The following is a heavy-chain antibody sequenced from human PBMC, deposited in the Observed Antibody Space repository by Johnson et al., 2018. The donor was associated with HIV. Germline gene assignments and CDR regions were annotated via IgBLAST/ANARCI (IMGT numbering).Heavy chain of an antibody. CDR3: ARQKNSQGRWLQFDAFDI. J-gene: IGHJ3*02. CDR1: EFSFSTYA. V-gene: IGHV3-30-3*01. Sequence: QVLLLESGGGVVQPGRSLRLSCAASEFSFSTYAMRWVRQAPGKGLEGVAVISDDGTNTDYADAVKGRFTISRDNSKNTLYLQMNSLRAEDTAVYYCARQKNSQGRWLQFDAFDIWGQGTMVTVSS. D-gene: IGHD5-24*01. CDR2: ISDDGTNT.